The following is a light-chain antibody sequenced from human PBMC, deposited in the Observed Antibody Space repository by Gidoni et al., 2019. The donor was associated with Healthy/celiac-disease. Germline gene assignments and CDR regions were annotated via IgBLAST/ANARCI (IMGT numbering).Light chain of an antibody. Sequence: HTVVTQEPSLTVSPGGTVTLTCASSTGTVTSGYFPNWFQQKPGQAPRALIYSTSNRYSWTPARFSGSLLGGKAALTLSGVQPEDEAEYYCLLYYGGAQVFGGGTKLTVL. CDR3: LLYYGGAQV. V-gene: IGLV7-43*01. CDR2: STS. J-gene: IGLJ3*02. CDR1: TGTVTSGYF.